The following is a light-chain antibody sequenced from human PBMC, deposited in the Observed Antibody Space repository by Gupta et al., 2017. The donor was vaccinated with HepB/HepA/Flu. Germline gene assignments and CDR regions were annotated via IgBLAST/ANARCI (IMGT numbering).Light chain of an antibody. V-gene: IGKV4-1*01. CDR3: QHEVCPPRS. CDR2: WAS. Sequence: IVMTQSPDSLAVSLGERATIKCRSSQSLLYSGNNKNYVSWYQQKPGQPPKLLIYWASTRESGVPARFSGSGSETDFTLTISSLQAEDVAIYYCQHEVCPPRSFGQGTKVEIK. CDR1: QSLLYSGNNKNY. J-gene: IGKJ1*01.